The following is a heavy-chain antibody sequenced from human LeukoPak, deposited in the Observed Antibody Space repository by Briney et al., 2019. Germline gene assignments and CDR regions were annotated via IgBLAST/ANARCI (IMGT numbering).Heavy chain of an antibody. V-gene: IGHV3-23*01. D-gene: IGHD3-10*01. CDR2: ISGSGGST. J-gene: IGHJ4*02. CDR3: AKLELWFGDAHAGYFDY. Sequence: GGSLRLSCAASGFTFSSYAMSWVRQAPGKGLEWVSAISGSGGSTYYADSVKGRFTISRDNSKNTLYLQMNSLRAEDTAVYYCAKLELWFGDAHAGYFDYWGQGTLVTVSS. CDR1: GFTFSSYA.